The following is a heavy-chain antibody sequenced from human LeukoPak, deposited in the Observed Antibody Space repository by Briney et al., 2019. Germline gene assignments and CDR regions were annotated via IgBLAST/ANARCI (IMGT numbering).Heavy chain of an antibody. CDR1: VGSISSSSYY. V-gene: IGHV4-39*01. D-gene: IGHD3-10*01. CDR2: IYYSGST. J-gene: IGHJ4*02. Sequence: SETLSLTCTVSVGSISSSSYYWGWIRQPPGKGLEWIGSIYYSGSTYYNPSLKSRVTISVDTSKNQFSLKVSSVTAADTAVYYCARHRGYYGSTSKVDYWGQGTLVTVSS. CDR3: ARHRGYYGSTSKVDY.